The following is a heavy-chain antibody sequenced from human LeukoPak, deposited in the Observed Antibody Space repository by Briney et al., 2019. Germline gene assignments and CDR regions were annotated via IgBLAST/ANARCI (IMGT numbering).Heavy chain of an antibody. Sequence: GGSLRLSCAASGFTFSSYSMNWVRQAPGKGLEWVSSISSSSSYIYYADSVKGRFTISRDNAKNSLYLQMNSLRAEDTAVYYCARDRIQYYYMDVWGKGTTVTVSS. CDR2: ISSSSSYI. V-gene: IGHV3-21*01. CDR1: GFTFSSYS. CDR3: ARDRIQYYYMDV. J-gene: IGHJ6*03.